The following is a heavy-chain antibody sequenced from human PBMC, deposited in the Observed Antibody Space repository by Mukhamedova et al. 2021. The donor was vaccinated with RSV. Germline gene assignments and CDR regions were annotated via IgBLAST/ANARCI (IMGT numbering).Heavy chain of an antibody. J-gene: IGHJ4*02. CDR3: ATDKQTGTGDFDY. Sequence: AEYMGGSVTITADTSTDTAYMELSSLRSEDTAVYYCATDKQTGTGDFDYWGQGTLVTVSS. V-gene: IGHV1-69-2*01. D-gene: IGHD7-27*01.